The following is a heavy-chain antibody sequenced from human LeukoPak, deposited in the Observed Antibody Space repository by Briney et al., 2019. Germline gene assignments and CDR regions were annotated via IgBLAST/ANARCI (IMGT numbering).Heavy chain of an antibody. Sequence: GGSLRLSCAASGFTVSSNYMSWVRQAPRKGLEWVSVIYSGGSTYYADSVKGRFTISRDNSKNTLYLQMNSLRAEDTAVYYCARGPPSRPDGSGSYSDYWGQGTLVTVSS. CDR2: IYSGGST. CDR1: GFTVSSNY. D-gene: IGHD3-10*01. J-gene: IGHJ4*02. V-gene: IGHV3-53*01. CDR3: ARGPPSRPDGSGSYSDY.